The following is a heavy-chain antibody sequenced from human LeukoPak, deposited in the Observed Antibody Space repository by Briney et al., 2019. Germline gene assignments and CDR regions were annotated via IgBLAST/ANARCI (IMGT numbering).Heavy chain of an antibody. D-gene: IGHD4-17*01. CDR3: AREYGDYVFDY. CDR1: GGSISSGDYY. CDR2: IYYSGSA. V-gene: IGHV4-30-4*01. J-gene: IGHJ4*02. Sequence: SQTLSLTCTVSGGSISSGDYYWSWIRQPPGKGLEWIGYIYYSGSAYYNPSLKSRVTISVDTSKSQFSLKLSSVTAADTAVYYCAREYGDYVFDYWGQGTLVTVSS.